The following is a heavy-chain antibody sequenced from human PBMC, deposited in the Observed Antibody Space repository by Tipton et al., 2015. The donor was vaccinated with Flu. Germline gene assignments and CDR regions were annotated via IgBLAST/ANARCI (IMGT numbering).Heavy chain of an antibody. CDR2: ISTSGST. Sequence: LSLTCTVSDGSISTSYWSWIRQPAGKGLEWIGRISTSGSTNYNASLESRVTLSRDTSKNHISLRLTSATAADTALYYCARDLRGYSGYTGGDAFDMWGRGIMVFVPS. D-gene: IGHD5-12*01. CDR3: ARDLRGYSGYTGGDAFDM. J-gene: IGHJ3*02. V-gene: IGHV4-4*07. CDR1: DGSISTSY.